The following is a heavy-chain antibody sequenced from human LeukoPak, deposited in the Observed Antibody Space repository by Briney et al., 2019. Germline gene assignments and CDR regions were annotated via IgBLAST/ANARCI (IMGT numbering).Heavy chain of an antibody. V-gene: IGHV3-30-3*01. CDR3: ARPFYDFWSGYWPYGMDV. J-gene: IGHJ6*02. CDR1: GFTFSSYW. D-gene: IGHD3-3*01. Sequence: PRGSLRLSCAASGFTFSSYWMSWVRQAPGKGLEWVAVISYDGSNKYYADSVKGRFTISRDNSKNTLYLQMNSLRAEDTAVYYCARPFYDFWSGYWPYGMDVWGQGTTVTVSS. CDR2: ISYDGSNK.